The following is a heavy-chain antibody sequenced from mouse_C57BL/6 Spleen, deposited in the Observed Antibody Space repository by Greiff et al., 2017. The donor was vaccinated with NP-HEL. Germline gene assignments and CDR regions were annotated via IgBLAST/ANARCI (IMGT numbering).Heavy chain of an antibody. D-gene: IGHD2-4*01. J-gene: IGHJ2*01. V-gene: IGHV3-6*01. CDR2: ISYDGSN. CDR3: ARGDYDYDDNFDY. CDR1: GYSITSGYY. Sequence: EVQLQQSGPGLVKPSQSLSLTCSVTGYSITSGYYWNWIRQFPGNKLEWMGYISYDGSNNYNPSLKNRISITRDTSKNQFFLKLNSVTTEDTATYYCARGDYDYDDNFDYWGQGTTLTVSS.